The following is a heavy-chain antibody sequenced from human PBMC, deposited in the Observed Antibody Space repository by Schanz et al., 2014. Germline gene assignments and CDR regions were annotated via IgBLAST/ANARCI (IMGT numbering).Heavy chain of an antibody. V-gene: IGHV4-4*08. J-gene: IGHJ2*01. Sequence: QVQLQESGPGLLKPSETLSLTCTVSGGSIRSYFWSWIRQPPGKGLEWVGRVFPNGITNYNPSLKSRAPISLDPSKNHFSLTLTSLTAADTAVYYCARDTTWRLDLWGRGTLXTVSS. CDR2: VFPNGIT. CDR3: ARDTTWRLDL. D-gene: IGHD1-1*01. CDR1: GGSIRSYF.